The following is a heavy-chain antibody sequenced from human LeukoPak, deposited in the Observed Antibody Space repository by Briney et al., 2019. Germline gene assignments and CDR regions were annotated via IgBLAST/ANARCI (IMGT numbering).Heavy chain of an antibody. CDR1: GGTFSSYA. D-gene: IGHD4-23*01. CDR2: IIPIFGTA. J-gene: IGHJ4*02. Sequence: GASVKVSCKASGGTFSSYAISWVRQAPGQGLEWMGGIIPIFGTANYAQKFQGRVTITADESTSTAYMELSSLRSDDTAVYYCARDSTVDYGGNPDYWGQGTLVTVSS. V-gene: IGHV1-69*13. CDR3: ARDSTVDYGGNPDY.